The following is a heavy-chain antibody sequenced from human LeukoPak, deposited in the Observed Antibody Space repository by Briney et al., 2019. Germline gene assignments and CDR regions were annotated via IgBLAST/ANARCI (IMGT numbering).Heavy chain of an antibody. CDR3: ARGLVSMVRGPDDAFDI. J-gene: IGHJ3*02. CDR2: IYYSGST. Sequence: SETLSLTCTVSGGSISSYYWSWIRQPPGKGLEWIGYIYYSGSTNYNPSLKSRVTISVDTSKNQFSLKLSSVTAADTAVYYCARGLVSMVRGPDDAFDIWGQGTMVTVSS. V-gene: IGHV4-59*01. D-gene: IGHD3-10*01. CDR1: GGSISSYY.